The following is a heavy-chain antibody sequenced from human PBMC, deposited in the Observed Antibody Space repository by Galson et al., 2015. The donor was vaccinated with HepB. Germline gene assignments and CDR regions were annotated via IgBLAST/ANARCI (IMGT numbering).Heavy chain of an antibody. J-gene: IGHJ5*02. CDR3: AITPRAVAAWFDP. CDR2: INPSGGST. V-gene: IGHV1-46*01. CDR1: GYTFTSYY. D-gene: IGHD6-19*01. Sequence: SVKVSCKASGYTFTSYYMHWVRQAPGQGLEWMGIINPSGGSTSYAQKFQGRVTMTRDTSTSTVYMELSSLRSEDTAVYYCAITPRAVAAWFDPWGQGTLVTVSS.